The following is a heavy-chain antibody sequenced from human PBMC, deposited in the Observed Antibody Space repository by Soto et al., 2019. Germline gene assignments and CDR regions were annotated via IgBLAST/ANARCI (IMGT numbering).Heavy chain of an antibody. D-gene: IGHD3-10*01. V-gene: IGHV3-7*01. J-gene: IGHJ4*02. Sequence: EVQLVESGGGLIQPGGSLRLSCAASGFSFSTFWMTWVRQAPGKGLEWVANIKQDGSEKDYVDSVKGRFTISRDNAKNSLYLQMDSLRAEDTAVYYCARRHYYGSGKPLDYWGQGTLVTVSS. CDR3: ARRHYYGSGKPLDY. CDR2: IKQDGSEK. CDR1: GFSFSTFW.